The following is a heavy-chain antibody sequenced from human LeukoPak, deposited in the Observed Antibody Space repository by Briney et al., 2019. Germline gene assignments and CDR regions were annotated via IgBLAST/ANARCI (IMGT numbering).Heavy chain of an antibody. CDR2: ISGSGGST. D-gene: IGHD4-17*01. Sequence: PGGSLRLSCAASGFTFSSYGMSWVRQAPGKGLEWVSAISGSGGSTYYADFVKGRFTISRDNSKNTLYLQMNSLGAEDTAVYYCAKGTTVIGYYYMDVWGKGTTVTISS. CDR1: GFTFSSYG. CDR3: AKGTTVIGYYYMDV. V-gene: IGHV3-23*01. J-gene: IGHJ6*03.